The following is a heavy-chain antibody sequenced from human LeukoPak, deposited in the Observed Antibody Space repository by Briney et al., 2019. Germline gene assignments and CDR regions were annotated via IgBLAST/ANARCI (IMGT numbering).Heavy chain of an antibody. CDR3: ARLVLRFFRPYYFDY. V-gene: IGHV4-39*01. J-gene: IGHJ4*02. CDR2: IYYSGST. Sequence: SETLSLTCTVSGGSISSSSYYWGWIRQPPGKGLEWIGSIYYSGSTYYNPSLKSRVTISVDTSKNQFSLKLSSVTAADTAVYYCARLVLRFFRPYYFDYWGQGTLVTVSS. D-gene: IGHD3-3*01. CDR1: GGSISSSSYY.